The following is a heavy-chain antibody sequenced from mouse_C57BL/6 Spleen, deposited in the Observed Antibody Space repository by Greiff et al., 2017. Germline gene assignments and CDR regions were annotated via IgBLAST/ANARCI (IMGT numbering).Heavy chain of an antibody. V-gene: IGHV3-6*01. D-gene: IGHD1-1*01. J-gene: IGHJ1*03. Sequence: EVKLQESGPGLVKPSQSLSLTCSVTGYSITSGYYWNWIRQFPGNKLEWMGYISYDGSNNYNPSLKNRISITRDTSKNQFFLKLNSVTTEDTATYYCARVGTTVVAPPYFDVWGTGTTVTVSS. CDR3: ARVGTTVVAPPYFDV. CDR1: GYSITSGYY. CDR2: ISYDGSN.